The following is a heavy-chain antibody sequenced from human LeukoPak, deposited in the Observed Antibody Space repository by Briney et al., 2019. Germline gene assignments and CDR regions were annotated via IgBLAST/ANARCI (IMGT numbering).Heavy chain of an antibody. J-gene: IGHJ4*02. D-gene: IGHD6-13*01. Sequence: SHTLSLTCAISGDSVSSNSAAWNWIRQSPSRGLEWLGRTYYRSKWYNDYAVSVKSRITINPDTSKDQFSLQLNSVTPEDTALYYCAGDFSTSRPGYSSSWYFDYWGQGTLVTVSS. CDR2: TYYRSKWYN. CDR1: GDSVSSNSAA. CDR3: AGDFSTSRPGYSSSWYFDY. V-gene: IGHV6-1*01.